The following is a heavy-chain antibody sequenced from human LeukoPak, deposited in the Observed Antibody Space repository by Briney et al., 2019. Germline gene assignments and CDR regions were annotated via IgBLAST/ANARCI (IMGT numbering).Heavy chain of an antibody. V-gene: IGHV3-23*01. D-gene: IGHD6-13*01. CDR1: GFTFSSYA. J-gene: IGHJ4*02. CDR3: AKENMQQLVLDY. Sequence: GGSLRLSCVASGFTFSSYAMSWVRQPPGKGLEWVSSLGGTNGYAYYADSVKGRFSISRDNSQNALYLQMNSLRAEDTAVYYCAKENMQQLVLDYWGQGTLVTVFS. CDR2: LGGTNGYA.